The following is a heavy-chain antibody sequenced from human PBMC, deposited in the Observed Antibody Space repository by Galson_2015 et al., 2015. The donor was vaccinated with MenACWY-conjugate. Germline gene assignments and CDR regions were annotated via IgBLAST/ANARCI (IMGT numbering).Heavy chain of an antibody. CDR1: YR. Sequence: YRMHWVRQAPGKGLEWVTLISFDGSNKYYADSVKGRFTISRDNSKHTLYLQMNSLRAEDTATYYCARNKGRETVFGVVVPGYHYMDVWGKGTTVTVSS. J-gene: IGHJ6*03. CDR2: ISFDGSNK. D-gene: IGHD3-3*01. V-gene: IGHV3-30*07. CDR3: ARNKGRETVFGVVVPGYHYMDV.